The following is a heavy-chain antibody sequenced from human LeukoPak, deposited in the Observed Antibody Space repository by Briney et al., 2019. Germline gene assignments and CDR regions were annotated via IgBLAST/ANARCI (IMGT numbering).Heavy chain of an antibody. J-gene: IGHJ4*02. D-gene: IGHD5-24*01. CDR1: GFTFSSYG. V-gene: IGHV3-30*02. Sequence: PGGSLRLSCAASGFTFSSYGMHWVRRAPGKGLEWVAFIRYDGSNKYYADSVKGRFTISRDSSKNTLYLQMNSLRAEDTAVYYCAKDTMAAAYYFDYWGQGTLVTVSS. CDR3: AKDTMAAAYYFDY. CDR2: IRYDGSNK.